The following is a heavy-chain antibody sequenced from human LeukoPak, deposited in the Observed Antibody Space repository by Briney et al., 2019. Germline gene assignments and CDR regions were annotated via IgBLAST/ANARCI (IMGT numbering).Heavy chain of an antibody. V-gene: IGHV1-2*02. Sequence: GASVTLSFTASGYTFTVYYMHWVRQAPGQGLGWMGWFNLNSGGTNYAQKVPGRGSITRDTAISTAYMYLRRLSSDDTAASDCLRDVDIVATIIDYWGQGTLVTVSS. J-gene: IGHJ4*02. CDR3: LRDVDIVATIIDY. CDR2: FNLNSGGT. D-gene: IGHD5-12*01. CDR1: GYTFTVYY.